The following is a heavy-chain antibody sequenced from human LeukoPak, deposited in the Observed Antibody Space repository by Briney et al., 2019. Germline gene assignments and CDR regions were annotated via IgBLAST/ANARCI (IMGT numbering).Heavy chain of an antibody. CDR2: IKPNSGGT. D-gene: IGHD3-16*02. V-gene: IGHV1-2*06. J-gene: IGHJ4*02. CDR1: GYTFTGYY. Sequence: ASVKVSCKASGYTFTGYYMHWVRQAPGQGLEWMGRIKPNSGGTNYAQKFQGRVTMTRDTSISTAYMELSRLRSDDTAVYYCARVPYDYVWGSYRSYYFDYWGQGTLVTVSS. CDR3: ARVPYDYVWGSYRSYYFDY.